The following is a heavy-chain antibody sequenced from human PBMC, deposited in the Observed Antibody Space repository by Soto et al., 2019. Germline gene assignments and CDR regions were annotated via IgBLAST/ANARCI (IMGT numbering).Heavy chain of an antibody. CDR2: ISSNGGST. V-gene: IGHV3-64D*06. J-gene: IGHJ6*02. Sequence: GGSLRLSCSASGFTFSSYAMHWVRQAPGKGLDYVSAISSNGGSTYYADSVKGRFTISRDNSKNTLYLQMSSLRAEDTAVYYCVKNRTIFGVLIIPLGVPDVWGQGTTVTVSS. CDR3: VKNRTIFGVLIIPLGVPDV. CDR1: GFTFSSYA. D-gene: IGHD3-3*01.